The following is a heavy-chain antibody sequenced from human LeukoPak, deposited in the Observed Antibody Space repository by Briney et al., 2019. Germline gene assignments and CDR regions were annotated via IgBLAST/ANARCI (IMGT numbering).Heavy chain of an antibody. Sequence: SQTLSLTCTVSGGSISSGGYYWSWIRQPPGKGLGWIGYIYHSGSTYYNPSLKSRVTISVDRSKNQFSLKLSSVTAADTAVYYCARDTAITITRPYYYYYMDVWGKGTTVTVSS. J-gene: IGHJ6*03. CDR1: GGSISSGGYY. CDR2: IYHSGST. V-gene: IGHV4-30-2*01. D-gene: IGHD3-16*01. CDR3: ARDTAITITRPYYYYYMDV.